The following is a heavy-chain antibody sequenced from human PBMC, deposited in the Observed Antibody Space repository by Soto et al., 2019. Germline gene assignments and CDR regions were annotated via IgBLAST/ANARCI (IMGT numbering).Heavy chain of an antibody. CDR2: ISSSSTTK. CDR3: ARDGCSGSNCLNWFDP. V-gene: IGHV3-48*01. J-gene: IGHJ5*02. CDR1: GFTFSSYS. D-gene: IGHD2-15*01. Sequence: EVQLVESGGGLVQPEGSLRLSCAASGFTFSSYSMNWVRQAPGKGLEWVSYISSSSTTKYYADSVNGRFTISRDNAKNSLYLQMNSLRAEDTAVYYCARDGCSGSNCLNWFDPWGQGTLVTVSS.